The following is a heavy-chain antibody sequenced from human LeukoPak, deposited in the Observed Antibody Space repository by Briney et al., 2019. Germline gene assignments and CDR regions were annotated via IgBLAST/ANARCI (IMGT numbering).Heavy chain of an antibody. CDR2: IYYSGST. CDR1: GGSISSYY. Sequence: SETLSLTCTVSGGSISSYYWSWIRQPPGKGLEWIGYIYYSGSTNYNPSLKSRVTISVDTSKNQFSLKLSSVTAADTAVYYCARALVGATKPMNYFDYWGQGTLVTVSS. V-gene: IGHV4-59*01. CDR3: ARALVGATKPMNYFDY. D-gene: IGHD1-26*01. J-gene: IGHJ4*02.